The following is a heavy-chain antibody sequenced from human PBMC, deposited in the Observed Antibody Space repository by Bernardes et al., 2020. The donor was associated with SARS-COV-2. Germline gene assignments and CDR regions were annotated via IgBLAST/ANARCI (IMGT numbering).Heavy chain of an antibody. CDR3: ARHGAGEDLSYFDF. Sequence: TQFNTSLKSRVTISVDTSKNQFSLKVTSVTAADTAMYYCARHGAGEDLSYFDFWGRGTLVTV. J-gene: IGHJ4*02. V-gene: IGHV4-61*07. D-gene: IGHD3-16*01. CDR2: T.